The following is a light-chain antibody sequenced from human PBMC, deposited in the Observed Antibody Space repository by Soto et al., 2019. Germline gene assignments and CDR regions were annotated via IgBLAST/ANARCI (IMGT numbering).Light chain of an antibody. Sequence: ALTQPRSVSGSPGQSVTISCTGSSSDVGGYNYVSWYQEQPGKAPKIMIYDVSKRPSGVPDRFSGSKSGNTASLTISGLQAEDEADYYCCSYAGSYSYVFGTATKVTAL. J-gene: IGLJ1*01. V-gene: IGLV2-11*01. CDR3: CSYAGSYSYV. CDR2: DVS. CDR1: SSDVGGYNY.